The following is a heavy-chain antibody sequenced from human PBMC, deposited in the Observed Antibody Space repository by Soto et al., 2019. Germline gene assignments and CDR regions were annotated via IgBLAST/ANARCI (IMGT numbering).Heavy chain of an antibody. Sequence: PGGSLRLSCAASGFTFSSYAMHWVRQAPGKGLEFVSAISSNGGSTYYANSVKGRFTISRDNSKNTLYLQMGSLRAEDMAVYYCARGAPCSTSCYAPGGNAFDIWGQGTMVTVSS. V-gene: IGHV3-64*01. CDR2: ISSNGGST. CDR3: ARGAPCSTSCYAPGGNAFDI. D-gene: IGHD2-2*01. CDR1: GFTFSSYA. J-gene: IGHJ3*02.